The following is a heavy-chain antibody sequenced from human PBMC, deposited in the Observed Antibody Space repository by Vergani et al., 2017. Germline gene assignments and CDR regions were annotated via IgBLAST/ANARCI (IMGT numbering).Heavy chain of an antibody. D-gene: IGHD2-15*01. Sequence: QVQLVQSGAEVKKPGSSVKVSCKASGGTFSSYAISWVRQAPGQGLEWMGRIIPIFGTAHYAQKFQGRVTITADESTSTAYMELSSLRSEDTAVYYCARGDGSSFTLGGVYAVDIWDQGTMVTVSS. CDR1: GGTFSSYA. CDR2: IIPIFGTA. J-gene: IGHJ3*02. V-gene: IGHV1-69*18. CDR3: ARGDGSSFTLGGVYAVDI.